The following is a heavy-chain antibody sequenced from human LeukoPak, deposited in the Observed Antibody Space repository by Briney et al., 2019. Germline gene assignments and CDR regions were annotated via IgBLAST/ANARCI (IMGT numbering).Heavy chain of an antibody. CDR1: GYTFTSYD. D-gene: IGHD1-14*01. CDR2: MNPNSGNT. CDR3: ARGRTSKKYYYYMDV. V-gene: IGHV1-8*01. J-gene: IGHJ6*03. Sequence: ASVKVSCKASGYTFTSYDINWVRQATGQGLEWMGWMNPNSGNTGYAQKFQGRVTMTRNTSISTAYMELSRLRSEDTAVYYCARGRTSKKYYYYMDVWGKGTTVTVSS.